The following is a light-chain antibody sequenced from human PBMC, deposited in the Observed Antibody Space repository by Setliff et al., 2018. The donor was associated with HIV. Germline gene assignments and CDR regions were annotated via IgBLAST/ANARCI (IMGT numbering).Light chain of an antibody. J-gene: IGLJ1*01. Sequence: QSALTQPASVSGSPGQSITISCTGTSSDVGGYNYVSWYQQNPGKAPKVMIYDVSKRPSGVSNRFSASKSGNTASLTIFGLQAEDEADYYCSSYTSGSTYVFGTGTKVTVL. CDR1: SSDVGGYNY. CDR3: SSYTSGSTYV. CDR2: DVS. V-gene: IGLV2-14*03.